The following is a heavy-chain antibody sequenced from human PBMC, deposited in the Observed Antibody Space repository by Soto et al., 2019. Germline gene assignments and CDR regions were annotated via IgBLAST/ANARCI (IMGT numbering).Heavy chain of an antibody. D-gene: IGHD1-26*01. CDR2: INHSGST. Sequence: SETLSLICAVYGGSFSGYYWSWIRQPPGKGLEWIGEINHSGSTNYNPSLKSRVTISVDTSKNQFSLKLSSVTAADTAVYYCASTLPGDYGMDVWGQGTTVTVSS. CDR3: ASTLPGDYGMDV. V-gene: IGHV4-34*01. J-gene: IGHJ6*02. CDR1: GGSFSGYY.